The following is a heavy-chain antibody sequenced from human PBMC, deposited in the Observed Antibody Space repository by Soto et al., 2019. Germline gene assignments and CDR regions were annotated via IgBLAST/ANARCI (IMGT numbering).Heavy chain of an antibody. V-gene: IGHV1-69*01. D-gene: IGHD6-25*01. CDR2: LIYIFRAP. CDR3: ARDQHRPDLGGNYYYALDV. CDR1: GDTFSSAA. J-gene: IGHJ6*02. Sequence: QVQLMQSGAEMKKPGSSVKVSCKSSGDTFSSAAISWVRQAPGQGLEWMGGLIYIFRAPDYAQKFQGRVTITADDSTSTAYMELSSLRSEDTAVYYCARDQHRPDLGGNYYYALDVWGQGTTVIVSS.